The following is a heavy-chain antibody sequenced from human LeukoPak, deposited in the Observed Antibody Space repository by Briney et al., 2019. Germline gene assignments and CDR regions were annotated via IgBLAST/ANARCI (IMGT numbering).Heavy chain of an antibody. J-gene: IGHJ4*02. V-gene: IGHV4-59*10. Sequence: SETLSLTCAVYGGSFSGYYWSWIRQPAGKGLEWIGRIYGSGTTNYNPSLESRVTMSVDTSKNQFSLKLYSLTAADTAVYYCARGSSGWYSIDYWGQGTLVTVSS. CDR1: GGSFSGYY. D-gene: IGHD6-19*01. CDR2: IYGSGTT. CDR3: ARGSSGWYSIDY.